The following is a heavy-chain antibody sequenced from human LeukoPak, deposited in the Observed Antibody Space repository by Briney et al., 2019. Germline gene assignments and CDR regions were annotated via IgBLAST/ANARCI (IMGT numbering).Heavy chain of an antibody. J-gene: IGHJ6*02. Sequence: GGSLRLSCAASGFTFSSYSMNWVRQAPGKGLEWVSSISSSSSYIYYADSVKGRFTISRDNAKNSLYLQMNSLRAEDTVVYYCARDQRFQYDSSGYYYYYYGMDVWGQGTTVTVSS. CDR2: ISSSSSYI. V-gene: IGHV3-21*01. CDR1: GFTFSSYS. D-gene: IGHD3-22*01. CDR3: ARDQRFQYDSSGYYYYYYGMDV.